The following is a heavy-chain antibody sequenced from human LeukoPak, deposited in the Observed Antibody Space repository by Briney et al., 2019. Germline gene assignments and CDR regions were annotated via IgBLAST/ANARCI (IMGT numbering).Heavy chain of an antibody. Sequence: PGGSLRLSCAASGFTFSSYWMSWVRRAPGKGLEWVANIKQDGSEKYYVDSVEGRFTISRDNAKTSLYLQMNSLRAEDTAVYYCARHLSGVTGYTYGRGIDYWGQGTLVTVSS. D-gene: IGHD5-18*01. CDR2: IKQDGSEK. CDR1: GFTFSSYW. CDR3: ARHLSGVTGYTYGRGIDY. J-gene: IGHJ4*02. V-gene: IGHV3-7*01.